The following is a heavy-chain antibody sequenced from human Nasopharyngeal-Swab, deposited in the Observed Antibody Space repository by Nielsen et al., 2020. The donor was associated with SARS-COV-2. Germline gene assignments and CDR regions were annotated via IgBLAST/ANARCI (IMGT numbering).Heavy chain of an antibody. J-gene: IGHJ3*02. D-gene: IGHD4-23*01. CDR3: ARDWGNSGAFDI. Sequence: SETLSLTCTVSGGSISSGGYYWSWIRQHPGKGLEWIGYIYYSGSTHYNPSLKSRVTISVDTSKNQFSLKLSSVTAADTAVYYCARDWGNSGAFDIWGQGTMVTVSS. V-gene: IGHV4-31*03. CDR2: IYYSGST. CDR1: GGSISSGGYY.